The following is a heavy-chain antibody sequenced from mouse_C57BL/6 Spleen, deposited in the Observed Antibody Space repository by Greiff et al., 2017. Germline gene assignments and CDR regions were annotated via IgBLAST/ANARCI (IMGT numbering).Heavy chain of an antibody. J-gene: IGHJ4*01. V-gene: IGHV5-17*01. CDR2: ISSGSSTI. CDR1: GFTFSDYG. D-gene: IGHD2-4*01. CDR3: ARHYDYYYYAMDD. Sequence: EVKVVESGGGLVKPGGSLKLSCAASGFTFSDYGMHWVRQAPEKGLEWVAYISSGSSTIYYAATVKGRFTISRDNAKNTLFLQMTSLRSEDTAMYYCARHYDYYYYAMDDWGQGTSVTVSS.